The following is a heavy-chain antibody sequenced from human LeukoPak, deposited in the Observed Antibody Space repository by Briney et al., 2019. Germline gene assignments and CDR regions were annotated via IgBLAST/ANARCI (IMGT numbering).Heavy chain of an antibody. J-gene: IGHJ4*02. CDR1: GYSFTSYW. CDR2: IYPYDSDT. V-gene: IGHV5-51*01. CDR3: ARHIGYSAWNPDY. D-gene: IGHD5-12*01. Sequence: GEALKISCKASGYSFTSYWIGWVRQMPGKGLEWMGIIYPYDSDTRYSPSFQGQVTISADKSISTAYLQWSNLKASDTAMYYCARHIGYSAWNPDYWGQGTLVTVSS.